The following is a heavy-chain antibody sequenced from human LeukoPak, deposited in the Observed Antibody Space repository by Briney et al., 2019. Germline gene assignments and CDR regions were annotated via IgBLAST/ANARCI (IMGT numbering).Heavy chain of an antibody. D-gene: IGHD3-16*01. CDR1: GFTFSSYW. CDR3: ARVNVCPRCHFDY. Sequence: GGSLRLSCAASGFTFSSYWMHWVRQAPGKGLVWVSRISTDGSSAIYADSVKGRFTISRDNAKNTLYLQMNSLGAEDTAVYYCARVNVCPRCHFDYWGQGTLVTVSS. CDR2: ISTDGSSA. V-gene: IGHV3-74*01. J-gene: IGHJ4*02.